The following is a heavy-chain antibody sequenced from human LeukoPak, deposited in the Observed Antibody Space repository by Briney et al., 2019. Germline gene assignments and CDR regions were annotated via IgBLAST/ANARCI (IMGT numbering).Heavy chain of an antibody. V-gene: IGHV4-4*02. Sequence: SETLSLTCAVSGGSISSSNWWSWVRQPPGKGLEWIGEIYHSGSTNYNPSLKSRVTISVDKSKNQFSLKLSSVTAADTAVYYCAIQKMVGATKDAFDIWGQGTMVTVSS. CDR2: IYHSGST. CDR3: AIQKMVGATKDAFDI. J-gene: IGHJ3*02. D-gene: IGHD1-26*01. CDR1: GGSISSSNW.